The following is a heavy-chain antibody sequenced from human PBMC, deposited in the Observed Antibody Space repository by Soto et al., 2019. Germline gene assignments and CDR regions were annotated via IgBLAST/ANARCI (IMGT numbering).Heavy chain of an antibody. Sequence: PSETLSLTCTVSGGSVSSGSYYWSWIRQPPGKGLEWIGYIYYSGSTNYNPSLKSRVTISVDTSKNQFSLKLSSVTAADTAVYYCVRLYLRAWFDPWGQGTLVSVSS. V-gene: IGHV4-61*01. J-gene: IGHJ5*02. CDR1: GGSVSSGSYY. CDR2: IYYSGST. CDR3: VRLYLRAWFDP.